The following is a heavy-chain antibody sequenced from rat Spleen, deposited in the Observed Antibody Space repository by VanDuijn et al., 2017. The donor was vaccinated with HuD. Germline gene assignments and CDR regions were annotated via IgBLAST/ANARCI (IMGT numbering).Heavy chain of an antibody. CDR3: TRENWVLDY. CDR1: GFTFSDYN. Sequence: EVQLVESGGGLVQPGRSLKLSCAASGFTFSDYNMAWVRQAPKKGLEWVATISYDGSSTYYRDSVKGRFTISRDNAKNTQYLQMDSLRSEDTATYYCTRENWVLDYWGQGVMVTVSS. V-gene: IGHV5-7*01. CDR2: ISYDGSST. D-gene: IGHD5-1*01. J-gene: IGHJ2*01.